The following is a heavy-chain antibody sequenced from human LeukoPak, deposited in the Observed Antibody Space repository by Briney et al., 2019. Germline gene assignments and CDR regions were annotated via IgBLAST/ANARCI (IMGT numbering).Heavy chain of an antibody. J-gene: IGHJ6*03. CDR2: ISSSSSTT. CDR1: GFTFSSYS. D-gene: IGHD3-3*01. CDR3: ASKYDFWSGYDYYYYMDV. Sequence: GGSLRLSXEASGFTFSSYSMYWVRQAPGKGLEWISYISSSSSTTHYADSVKGRFTISRDDAKYSLYLQMNSLRAEDTAVYYCASKYDFWSGYDYYYYMDVWGKGTSVTVSS. V-gene: IGHV3-48*01.